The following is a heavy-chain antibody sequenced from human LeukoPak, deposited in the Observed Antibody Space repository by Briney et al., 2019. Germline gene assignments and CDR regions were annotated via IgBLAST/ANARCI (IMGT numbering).Heavy chain of an antibody. CDR1: GFTFSSYW. Sequence: GGSLRLSCAASGFTFSSYWISWVRQAPGKGLEWVANIKQDESEKYYVDSVKGRFTISRDNAKNSSYLQMNSLRVEDTAVYYCAGGHVDTVITGEFDYWGQGTLVTVCS. CDR3: AGGHVDTVITGEFDY. D-gene: IGHD5-18*01. V-gene: IGHV3-7*01. J-gene: IGHJ4*02. CDR2: IKQDESEK.